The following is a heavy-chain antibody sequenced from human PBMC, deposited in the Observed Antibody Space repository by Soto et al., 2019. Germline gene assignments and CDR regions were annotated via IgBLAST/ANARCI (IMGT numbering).Heavy chain of an antibody. Sequence: PGESLKISCKGSVYSFAGYCITWLRQKPVKGLEWMGRIDPSDSYTNYSPSFQGHVTISADKSISTAYLQWSSLKASDTAMYYCERRGGHYYDSSGYPSYYYYYGMDVWGQGTTVTVSS. CDR3: ERRGGHYYDSSGYPSYYYYYGMDV. J-gene: IGHJ6*02. D-gene: IGHD3-22*01. CDR2: IDPSDSYT. V-gene: IGHV5-10-1*01. CDR1: VYSFAGYC.